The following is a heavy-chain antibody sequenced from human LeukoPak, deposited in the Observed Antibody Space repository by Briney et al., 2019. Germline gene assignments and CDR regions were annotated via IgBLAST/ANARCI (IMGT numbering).Heavy chain of an antibody. D-gene: IGHD3-10*01. Sequence: GGSLRLSCAASGFTFSSYSMNWVRQAPGKGLEWVSSISSGSSYIYYADSVKGRFTISRDDAKNSLYLQMNSLTAEDTAVYYCARVRAEGDYYGSGSYPGYYYGMDVWGQGTTVTVSS. V-gene: IGHV3-21*01. CDR1: GFTFSSYS. J-gene: IGHJ6*02. CDR3: ARVRAEGDYYGSGSYPGYYYGMDV. CDR2: ISSGSSYI.